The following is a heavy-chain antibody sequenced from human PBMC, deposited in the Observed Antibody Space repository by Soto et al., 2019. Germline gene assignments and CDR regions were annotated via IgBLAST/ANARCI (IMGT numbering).Heavy chain of an antibody. D-gene: IGHD1-20*01. CDR1: GFTFSSYG. J-gene: IGHJ6*02. V-gene: IGHV3-30*03. Sequence: QVQLVESGGGVVQPGRSLRLSCAASGFTFSSYGMHWVRQAPGKGLDWVAVISYDGSNRYYADSVKGRFTISRDNCKDSLELQRNSLRPEDTYDYSCAYRYNCNYGMDVWGQGTMVTVSS. CDR3: AYRYNCNYGMDV. CDR2: ISYDGSNR.